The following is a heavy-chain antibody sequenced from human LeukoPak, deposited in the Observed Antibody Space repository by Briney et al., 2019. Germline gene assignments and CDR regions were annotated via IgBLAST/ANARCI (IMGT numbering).Heavy chain of an antibody. J-gene: IGHJ4*02. CDR3: ARHDYGDYGRFDC. V-gene: IGHV3-53*01. CDR1: GFTFSSNY. D-gene: IGHD4-17*01. CDR2: IYSGGST. Sequence: PGGSLRLSCAASGFTFSSNYMSWVRQAPGKGLEWVSVIYSGGSTYYADSVKGRFTISRDSSKNTLYLQMNSLRADDTAVYYCARHDYGDYGRFDCWGQGTLVTVSS.